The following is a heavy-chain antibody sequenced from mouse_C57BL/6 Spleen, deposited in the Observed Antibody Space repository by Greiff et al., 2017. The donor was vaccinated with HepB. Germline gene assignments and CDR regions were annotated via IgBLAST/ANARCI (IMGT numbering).Heavy chain of an antibody. J-gene: IGHJ2*01. CDR3: ARSTYSNHYFDY. CDR1: GYTFTSYT. D-gene: IGHD2-5*01. CDR2: INPSSGYT. V-gene: IGHV1-4*01. Sequence: QVQLQQSGAELARPGASVKMSCKASGYTFTSYTMHWVKQRPGQGLEWIGYINPSSGYTKYNQKFKDKATLTADKSSSTAYMQLSSLTSEDSAVYYCARSTYSNHYFDYWGQGTTLTVSS.